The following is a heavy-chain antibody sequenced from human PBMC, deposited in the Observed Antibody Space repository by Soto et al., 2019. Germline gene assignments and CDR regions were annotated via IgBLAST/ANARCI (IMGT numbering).Heavy chain of an antibody. J-gene: IGHJ1*01. CDR1: GFTFSCYA. Sequence: EVQLLESGGGLSQPGGSLRLSCSASGFTFSCYAMSWVRQAPGKGLEWVSGITANGGSRDYADSVKGRFTISRDNSKNTLYLEMNSLRAEDTAIYYCAKDPSYYYDSNGSRAEHWGQGTLVAVSS. CDR2: ITANGGSR. V-gene: IGHV3-23*01. CDR3: AKDPSYYYDSNGSRAEH. D-gene: IGHD3-22*01.